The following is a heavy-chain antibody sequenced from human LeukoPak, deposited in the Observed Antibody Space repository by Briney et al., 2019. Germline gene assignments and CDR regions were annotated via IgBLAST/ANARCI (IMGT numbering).Heavy chain of an antibody. V-gene: IGHV3-7*01. J-gene: IGHJ6*03. CDR3: ARERNNYYMDV. CDR2: IKQDGSEK. Sequence: PGGSLRLSCTASGFTFSSYWMSWVRQAPGKGLEWVANIKQDGSEKYYVDSVKGRFTISRDNAKNSLYLQMNSLRAEDTAVYYCARERNNYYMDVWGKGTTVTVSS. CDR1: GFTFSSYW.